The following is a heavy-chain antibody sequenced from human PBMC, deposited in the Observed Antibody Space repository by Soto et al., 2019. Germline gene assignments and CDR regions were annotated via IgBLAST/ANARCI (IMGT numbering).Heavy chain of an antibody. CDR1: GGTFSSYT. CDR3: VRDFRYGITRYFDWLLGYYYYRGV. V-gene: IGHV1-69*04. D-gene: IGHD3-9*01. CDR2: FFLFFVIA. Sequence: ASVKVSCKASGGTFSSYTISWVRQAPGQGLEWMERFFLFFVIANSAKNFQGRVTITADKSSSTSYLELSSLSFEDPAVFYCVRDFRYGITRYFDWLLGYYYYRGVWGKGTTFTVSS. J-gene: IGHJ6*03.